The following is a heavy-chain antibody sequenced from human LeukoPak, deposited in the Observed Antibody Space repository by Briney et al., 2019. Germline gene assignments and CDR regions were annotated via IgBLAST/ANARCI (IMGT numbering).Heavy chain of an antibody. J-gene: IGHJ5*02. CDR3: ARGTVEWSWFDP. V-gene: IGHV4-4*07. D-gene: IGHD1-26*01. Sequence: SETLSLTCTVSGGSISSYYWSWIRQPAGKGLEWIGRIYTSGSTNYNLSLKSRVTMSVDTSKNQFSLKLSSVTAADTAVYYCARGTVEWSWFDPWGQGTPVTVSS. CDR2: IYTSGST. CDR1: GGSISSYY.